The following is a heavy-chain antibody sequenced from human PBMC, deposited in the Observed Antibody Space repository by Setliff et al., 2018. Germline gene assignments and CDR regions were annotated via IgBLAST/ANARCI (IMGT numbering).Heavy chain of an antibody. CDR3: ARTGTHRYFDY. CDR2: IYYRGTT. Sequence: PSETLSLTCTVSGASISSGTYYWAWIRQPPGKGLEWIGRIYYRGTTYSNASLASRLTISVDTAKNQFSLKLTSVTAADTAVYYCARTGTHRYFDYWGQGTRVTVSS. CDR1: GASISSGTYY. J-gene: IGHJ4*02. V-gene: IGHV4-39*01. D-gene: IGHD1-1*01.